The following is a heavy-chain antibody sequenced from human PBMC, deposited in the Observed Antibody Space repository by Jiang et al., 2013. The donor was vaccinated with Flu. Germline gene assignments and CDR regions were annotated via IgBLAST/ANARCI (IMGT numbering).Heavy chain of an antibody. Sequence: GSGLVKPSETLSLTCTVSSSSITTYYWSWLRQPPGKDLEWIGYIYDGGSTNYNPSLQSRVTISVDRSRNQFSLILNSVTVADTAVYYCARGQILRPQYPAWYFDPWGQGTLVTVSS. CDR2: IYDGGST. CDR3: ARGQILRPQYPAWYFDP. CDR1: SSSITTYY. J-gene: IGHJ5*02. V-gene: IGHV4-59*01. D-gene: IGHD6-13*01.